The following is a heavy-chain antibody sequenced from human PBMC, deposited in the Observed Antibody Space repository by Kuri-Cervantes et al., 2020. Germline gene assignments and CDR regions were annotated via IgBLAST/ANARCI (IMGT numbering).Heavy chain of an antibody. CDR1: GLSFSDPY. D-gene: IGHD3-16*01. V-gene: IGHV3-30-3*01. Sequence: GGSLRLSCTASGLSFSDPYMHWVRQAPGKGLEWVAVISYDGSNKYYADSVKGRFTISRDNSKSTLYLQMNSLRAEDTAVYYCARVLGGIDYWGQGTLVTDSS. CDR3: ARVLGGIDY. CDR2: ISYDGSNK. J-gene: IGHJ4*02.